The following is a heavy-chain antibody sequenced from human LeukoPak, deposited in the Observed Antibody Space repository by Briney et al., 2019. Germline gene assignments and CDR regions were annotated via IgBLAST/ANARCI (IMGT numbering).Heavy chain of an antibody. D-gene: IGHD1-26*01. J-gene: IGHJ4*02. V-gene: IGHV1-18*01. CDR1: GYTFTSYG. Sequence: GASVKVSCKASGYTFTSYGISWVRQAPGQGLEWMVWISASKGNTNYAQKLQGRVTMTTDTSTSTAYMELRSLRSDDTAVYYCARDWIVGATTTFDYWGQGTLVTVSS. CDR2: ISASKGNT. CDR3: ARDWIVGATTTFDY.